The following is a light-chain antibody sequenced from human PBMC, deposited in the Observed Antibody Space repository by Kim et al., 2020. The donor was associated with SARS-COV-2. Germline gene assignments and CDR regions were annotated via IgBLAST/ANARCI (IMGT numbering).Light chain of an antibody. J-gene: IGKJ2*01. Sequence: ASVGDRVTITCRARQGISSWLTWYQQKPGRAPKLLIYAAYSLQSGVPSRFSGGGSGTDFTLTISSLQPEDSATYYCQQAKSFPYTFGQGTKVDIK. CDR3: QQAKSFPYT. CDR1: QGISSW. CDR2: AAY. V-gene: IGKV1-12*01.